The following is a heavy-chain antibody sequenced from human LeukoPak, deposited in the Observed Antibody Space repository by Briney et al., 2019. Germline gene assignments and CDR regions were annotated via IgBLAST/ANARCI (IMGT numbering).Heavy chain of an antibody. Sequence: ASVKVSCKASGYTFTSYFMHWVRQAPGQGLEWIGIINPSGGSTSYAQKFQGRVTMTRDTSTSTVYMELSSLRSEDTAVYYCARDPYDSSGSYLERYGMDVWGQGTTVTVSS. J-gene: IGHJ6*02. CDR3: ARDPYDSSGSYLERYGMDV. V-gene: IGHV1-46*01. CDR1: GYTFTSYF. D-gene: IGHD3-22*01. CDR2: INPSGGST.